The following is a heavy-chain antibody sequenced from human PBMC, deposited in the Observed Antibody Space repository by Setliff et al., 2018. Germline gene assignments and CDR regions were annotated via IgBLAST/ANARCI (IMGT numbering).Heavy chain of an antibody. CDR3: ARDPHYDPTYSLPGHAFDF. D-gene: IGHD3-22*01. CDR1: GYSISNGFY. Sequence: TSETLSLTCAVSGYSISNGFYWGWIRQSPVKGLEWIGSLFDGGSAYYSPSLKSRASISLDASKNQFALKLTSATAADTAVYYCARDPHYDPTYSLPGHAFDFWGQGMMVTVSS. J-gene: IGHJ3*01. V-gene: IGHV4-38-2*02. CDR2: LFDGGSA.